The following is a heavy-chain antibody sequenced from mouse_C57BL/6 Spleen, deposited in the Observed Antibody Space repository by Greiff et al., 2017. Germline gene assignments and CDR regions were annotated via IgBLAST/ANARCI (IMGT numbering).Heavy chain of an antibody. D-gene: IGHD1-1*01. V-gene: IGHV1-53*01. J-gene: IGHJ4*01. Sequence: QVQLQQPGTELVKPGASVKLSCKASGYTFTSYWMHWVKQRPGQGLEWIGNINPSNGGTNYNEKFKSKATLTVDKSSSTAYMQLSSLTSEDSAVYYCARSLHYYGSSYVWAMDYWGQGTSVTVSS. CDR1: GYTFTSYW. CDR2: INPSNGGT. CDR3: ARSLHYYGSSYVWAMDY.